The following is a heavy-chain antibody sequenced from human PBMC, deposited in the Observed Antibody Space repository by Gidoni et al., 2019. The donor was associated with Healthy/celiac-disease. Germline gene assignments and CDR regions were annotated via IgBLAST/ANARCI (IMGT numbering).Heavy chain of an antibody. CDR2: IYYSGGT. Sequence: IRQHPGKGLEWIGYIYYSGGTYYNPSLKSRVTISVDTSKNQFSLKLSSVTSADTAVYYCARSHDFWSGYLAPGDAFDIWGQGTMVTVSS. CDR3: ARSHDFWSGYLAPGDAFDI. J-gene: IGHJ3*02. D-gene: IGHD3-3*01. V-gene: IGHV4-31*02.